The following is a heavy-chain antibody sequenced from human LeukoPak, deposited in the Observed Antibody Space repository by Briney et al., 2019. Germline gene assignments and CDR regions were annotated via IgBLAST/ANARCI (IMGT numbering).Heavy chain of an antibody. CDR3: AMRGYSGSYSGHDY. J-gene: IGHJ4*02. V-gene: IGHV1-69*05. CDR1: GGTFSSYA. D-gene: IGHD1-26*01. Sequence: ASVKVSCKASGGTFSSYAISWVRQAPGQGLEWMGGIIPTFGTANYAQKFQGRVTITTDESTSTAYMELSSLRSEDTAVYYCAMRGYSGSYSGHDYWGQGTLVTVSS. CDR2: IIPTFGTA.